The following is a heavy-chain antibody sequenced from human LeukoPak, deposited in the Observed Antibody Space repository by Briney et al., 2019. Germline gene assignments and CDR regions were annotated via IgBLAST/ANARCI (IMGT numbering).Heavy chain of an antibody. J-gene: IGHJ4*02. D-gene: IGHD3-22*01. CDR1: GYTFTSYG. CDR3: ARLVSPDYYDSSGYYYFDY. CDR2: ISAYNGNT. Sequence: ASVKVSCKASGYTFTSYGISWVRQAPGQGLEWMGWISAYNGNTNYAQKLQGRVTMTTDTSTSTAYMKLRSLRSDDTAVYYCARLVSPDYYDSSGYYYFDYWGQGTLVTVSS. V-gene: IGHV1-18*01.